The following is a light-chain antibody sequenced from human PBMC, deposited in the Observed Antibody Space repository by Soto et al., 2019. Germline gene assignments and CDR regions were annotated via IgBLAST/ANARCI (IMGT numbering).Light chain of an antibody. CDR1: QSVSSK. Sequence: EIVMTQSPATLSVSPGETATLSCRASQSVSSKLAWYQQKPGQAPRLLIYDASTSATGVPARFSGSGSGTEFTLTISSLQSEDFAVYCCQEYNTWPWTFGQGTKVEIK. V-gene: IGKV3-15*01. CDR2: DAS. J-gene: IGKJ1*01. CDR3: QEYNTWPWT.